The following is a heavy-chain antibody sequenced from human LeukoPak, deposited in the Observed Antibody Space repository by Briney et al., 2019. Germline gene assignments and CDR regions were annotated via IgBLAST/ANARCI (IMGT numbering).Heavy chain of an antibody. V-gene: IGHV1-8*03. Sequence: ASVKVSCKASGYTFTSYDINWVRQATGQGLEWMGWMNPNSGNTGYAQKFQGRVTITRNTSISTAYMELSSLRSEDTAVYYCARVQQLRHYYYYYMDVWGKGTTVTVSS. CDR3: ARVQQLRHYYYYYMDV. J-gene: IGHJ6*03. CDR1: GYTFTSYD. D-gene: IGHD6-13*01. CDR2: MNPNSGNT.